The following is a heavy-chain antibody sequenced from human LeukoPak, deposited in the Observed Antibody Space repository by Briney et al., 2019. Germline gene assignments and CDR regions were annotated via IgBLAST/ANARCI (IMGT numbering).Heavy chain of an antibody. CDR2: IRSKAYGGTT. CDR3: TRDTLLRYFDWFVPFDY. CDR1: GFTFRSYE. Sequence: PGGSLRLSCAASGFTFRSYEMNWVRQAPGKGLEWVGFIRSKAYGGTTEYAASVKGRFTISRDDSKSIAYLQMNSLKTEDTAVYYCTRDTLLRYFDWFVPFDYWGQGTLVTVSS. V-gene: IGHV3-49*04. D-gene: IGHD3-9*01. J-gene: IGHJ4*02.